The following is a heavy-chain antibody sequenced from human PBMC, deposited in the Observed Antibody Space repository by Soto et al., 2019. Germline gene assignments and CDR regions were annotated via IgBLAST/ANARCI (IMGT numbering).Heavy chain of an antibody. CDR2: ISAYNTNT. CDR1: GYTFTSYH. Sequence: QVQLVQSGAEVKKPGASVKVSCKTSGYTFTSYHISWVRQAPGQGLEWMGWISAYNTNTNYAQKSQXXXTXXTDTLTSTAYIELRSLRSDDTAVYYCARDTPPTDYWGQGTLVTVSS. J-gene: IGHJ4*02. CDR3: ARDTPPTDY. V-gene: IGHV1-18*01.